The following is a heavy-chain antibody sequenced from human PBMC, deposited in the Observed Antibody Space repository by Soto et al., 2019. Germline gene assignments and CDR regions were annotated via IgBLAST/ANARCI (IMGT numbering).Heavy chain of an antibody. Sequence: PSETLSLTCTVSGGSISSSSYYWGWIRQPPGKGLEWIGSIYYSGSTYYNPSLKSRVTISVDTSKNQFSLKLSSVTAADTAVYYCARHVIRFGPYYFDYWGQGTLVTVSS. J-gene: IGHJ4*02. V-gene: IGHV4-39*01. CDR2: IYYSGST. CDR3: ARHVIRFGPYYFDY. CDR1: GGSISSSSYY. D-gene: IGHD3-10*01.